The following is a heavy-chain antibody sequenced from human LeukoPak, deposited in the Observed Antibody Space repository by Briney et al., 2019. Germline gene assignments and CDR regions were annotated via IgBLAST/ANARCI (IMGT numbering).Heavy chain of an antibody. CDR1: GFTFSSYA. Sequence: GGSLRLSCAASGFTFSSYAMSWVRQAPGKGLEWVSGISGSGGSTYYVDSVKGRFTISRDNSKNTLDLQMNSLRAEDTAVYYCAKDRECSGGSCYSDNWGQGTLVTVSS. V-gene: IGHV3-23*01. J-gene: IGHJ4*02. CDR2: ISGSGGST. CDR3: AKDRECSGGSCYSDN. D-gene: IGHD2-15*01.